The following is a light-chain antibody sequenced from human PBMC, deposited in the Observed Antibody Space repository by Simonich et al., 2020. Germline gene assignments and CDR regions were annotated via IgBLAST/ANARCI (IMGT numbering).Light chain of an antibody. CDR2: WAS. Sequence: DIAMTQSPDSLAVSLGARATINCQSSQSVFYSSNNKNYLAWYQQKPGQPPNRLMYWASTRESGVPDRFSGSGSGTDVTLTISSLQAEDVAVYYCQQYYSTPYTFGQGTKLEIK. J-gene: IGKJ2*01. CDR1: QSVFYSSNNKNY. V-gene: IGKV4-1*01. CDR3: QQYYSTPYT.